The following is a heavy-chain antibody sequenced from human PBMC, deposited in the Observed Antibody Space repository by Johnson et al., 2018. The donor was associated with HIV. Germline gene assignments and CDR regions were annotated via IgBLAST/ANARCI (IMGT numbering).Heavy chain of an antibody. J-gene: IGHJ3*02. Sequence: VQLVESGGGVVQPGRSLRLSCAASGFTFSSNYMSWVRQAPGKGLEWVSVIFFGGSTYYADSVKGRYTISRDNSKNTLYLQMNSLRADDTAVYYCARAYSYGDFDIWGRGTLVTVSS. D-gene: IGHD5-18*01. V-gene: IGHV3-66*01. CDR1: GFTFSSNY. CDR2: IFFGGST. CDR3: ARAYSYGDFDI.